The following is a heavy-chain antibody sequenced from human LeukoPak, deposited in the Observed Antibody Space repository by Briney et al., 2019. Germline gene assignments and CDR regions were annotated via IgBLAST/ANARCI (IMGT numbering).Heavy chain of an antibody. V-gene: IGHV3-15*01. CDR2: IKSKTDGGTT. CDR3: TTDQWLRSSRVDY. Sequence: IPGGSLRLSCAASGFTFSNAWKSWVRQAPGKGREWVGRIKSKTDGGTTDYAAPVKGRFTISRDDSKNTLYLQMNSLKTEDTAVYYCTTDQWLRSSRVDYWGQGTLVTVSS. CDR1: GFTFSNAW. J-gene: IGHJ4*02. D-gene: IGHD5-12*01.